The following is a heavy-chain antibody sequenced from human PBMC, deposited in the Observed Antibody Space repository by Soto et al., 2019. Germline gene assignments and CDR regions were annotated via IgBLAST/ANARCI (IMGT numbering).Heavy chain of an antibody. D-gene: IGHD6-13*01. CDR2: IYYSGSI. Sequence: PSETLSLTCTVSNGSISSSDYYWGWIRQPPGKGLEWIATIYYSGSIYYNPSLKGRISISVDTSKNQFSLKLSSVTAADTAVYYCVRHRNSWGSWYWVDPWGQGTLVTVSS. CDR3: VRHRNSWGSWYWVDP. V-gene: IGHV4-39*01. J-gene: IGHJ5*02. CDR1: NGSISSSDYY.